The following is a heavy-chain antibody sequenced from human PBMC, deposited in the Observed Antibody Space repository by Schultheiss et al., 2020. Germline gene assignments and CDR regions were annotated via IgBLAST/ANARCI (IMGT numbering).Heavy chain of an antibody. CDR2: ISGSGGST. Sequence: GESLKISCAASGFTFSSYAMSWVRQAPGKGLEWVSAISGSGGSTYYADSVKGRFTISRDNSKNTLYLQMNSLRAEDTAVYYCAKGYDFWSGYLDYWGQGTLVTVFS. CDR3: AKGYDFWSGYLDY. D-gene: IGHD3-3*01. J-gene: IGHJ4*02. CDR1: GFTFSSYA. V-gene: IGHV3-23*01.